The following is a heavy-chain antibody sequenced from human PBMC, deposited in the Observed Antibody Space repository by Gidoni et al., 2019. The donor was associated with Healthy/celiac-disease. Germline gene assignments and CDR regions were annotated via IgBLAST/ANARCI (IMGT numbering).Heavy chain of an antibody. J-gene: IGHJ3*02. CDR3: ARQRSMGDAFDI. CDR2: IYPGDADT. CDR1: GYSFTSYW. V-gene: IGHV5-51*01. Sequence: EFHLFPFGAGVKKPGESLMIPCKVSGYSFTSYWIGWVRQMPGKGLEWMGIIYPGDADTRYSPSFQGQVTITADKSISTAYLQWSSLKAADTAMYYCARQRSMGDAFDIWGQGTMVTVSS. D-gene: IGHD6-13*01.